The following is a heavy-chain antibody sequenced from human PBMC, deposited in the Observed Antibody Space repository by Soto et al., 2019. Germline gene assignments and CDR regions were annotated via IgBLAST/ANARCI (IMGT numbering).Heavy chain of an antibody. Sequence: QVQLQESGPGLVKPSETLSLTCTVSGDSVTSDYWSWIRQPPGKRLEYIGFIYLGGSANYNPSLGSRVTTSPDKSKNQLSLRVTSVTAADTAVYYCTRGKWFPRGYGMDVWGRGTTVTV. V-gene: IGHV4-59*02. CDR3: TRGKWFPRGYGMDV. CDR2: IYLGGSA. CDR1: GDSVTSDY. J-gene: IGHJ6*02. D-gene: IGHD3-22*01.